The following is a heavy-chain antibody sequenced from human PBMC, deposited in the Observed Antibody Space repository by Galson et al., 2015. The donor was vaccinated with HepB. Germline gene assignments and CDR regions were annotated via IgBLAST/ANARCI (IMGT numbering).Heavy chain of an antibody. CDR2: IYPGDSDT. J-gene: IGHJ3*02. V-gene: IGHV5-51*01. D-gene: IGHD1-14*01. CDR1: GYSFTSYW. CDR3: ARSITGTTGGDAFDI. Sequence: QSGAEVKKPGESLKISCKGSGYSFTSYWIGWVRQMPGEGLEWMGIIYPGDSDTRYSPSFQGRVTISADKSISTAYLQWSSLKASDTAMYYCARSITGTTGGDAFDIWGQGTMVTVSS.